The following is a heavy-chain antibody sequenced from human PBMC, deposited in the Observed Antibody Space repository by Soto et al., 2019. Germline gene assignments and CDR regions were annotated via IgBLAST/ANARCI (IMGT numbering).Heavy chain of an antibody. V-gene: IGHV1-2*04. J-gene: IGHJ6*02. CDR1: GYSFTDYH. Sequence: ASVKVSCKASGYSFTDYHIQWVRRAPGQGLEWLGRINPKSGGTSTAQKFQGWVTMTTDTSISTASMELTRLTSDDTAIYYCARGDSTDCSNGVCSFFYNHDMDVWGQGTPVTVSS. CDR3: ARGDSTDCSNGVCSFFYNHDMDV. CDR2: INPKSGGT. D-gene: IGHD2-8*01.